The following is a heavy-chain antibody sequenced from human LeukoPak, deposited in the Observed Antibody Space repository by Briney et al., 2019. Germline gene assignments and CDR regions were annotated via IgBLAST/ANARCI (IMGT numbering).Heavy chain of an antibody. V-gene: IGHV3-49*04. J-gene: IGHJ4*02. D-gene: IGHD3-22*01. Sequence: PGRSLRLSCTGSGFTFGDYAMSWVRQAPGKGLEWVGFIRGKAYGGTTEYAASVKGRFTISRDDSKSIAYLQMNSLKTEDTAVYYCTRSTPYYYDSSGYYQNFVYWGQGTLVTVSS. CDR2: IRGKAYGGTT. CDR3: TRSTPYYYDSSGYYQNFVY. CDR1: GFTFGDYA.